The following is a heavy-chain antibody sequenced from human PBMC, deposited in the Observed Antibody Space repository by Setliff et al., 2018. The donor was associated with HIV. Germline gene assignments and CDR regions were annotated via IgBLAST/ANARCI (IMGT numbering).Heavy chain of an antibody. CDR2: IIPMYGVT. CDR3: ARVNWGSGIYYFDY. J-gene: IGHJ4*02. D-gene: IGHD7-27*01. CDR1: GGTFSSYV. Sequence: SVKVSCKASGGTFSSYVISWVRQAPGQGPEWMGGIIPMYGVTNYAQKFQGRVTITTDESTSTVYMELSSLRSEDTAVYYCARVNWGSGIYYFDYWGQGTLVTVSS. V-gene: IGHV1-69*05.